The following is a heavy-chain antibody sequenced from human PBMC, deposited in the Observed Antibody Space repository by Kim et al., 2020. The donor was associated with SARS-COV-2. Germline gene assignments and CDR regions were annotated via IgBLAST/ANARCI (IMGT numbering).Heavy chain of an antibody. J-gene: IGHJ5*02. CDR3: VRDRRMTAHCSGDCSPEWNS. D-gene: IGHD2-21*02. V-gene: IGHV3-30*15. Sequence: GGSLRLSCAASAFSLTPTAMHWIRQAPGKGLEWVTVISHDGRNQYYADSVRGRFTVSRDNSKNTLYLEMSGLRLEDTAVYHCVRDRRMTAHCSGDCSPEWNSWGQGTLVTVSS. CDR2: ISHDGRNQ. CDR1: AFSLTPTA.